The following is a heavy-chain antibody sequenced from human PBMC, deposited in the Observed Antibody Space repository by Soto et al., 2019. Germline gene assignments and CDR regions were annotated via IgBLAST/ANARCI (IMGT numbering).Heavy chain of an antibody. Sequence: HPGGSLRLSCAASGFTFDTYWMNWVRQAPGKGPEWLSDINSDGTISSYADSVKGRFTISRDNARNTLSLQMNSLRADDTAVYYCARLSGDHSAFFSYGMDAWGQGTTVTVSS. J-gene: IGHJ6*02. CDR3: ARLSGDHSAFFSYGMDA. V-gene: IGHV3-74*01. CDR2: INSDGTIS. CDR1: GFTFDTYW. D-gene: IGHD2-21*01.